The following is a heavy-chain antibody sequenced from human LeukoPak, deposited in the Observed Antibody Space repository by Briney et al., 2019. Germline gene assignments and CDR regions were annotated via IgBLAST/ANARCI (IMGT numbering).Heavy chain of an antibody. J-gene: IGHJ4*02. D-gene: IGHD6-19*01. CDR3: ARRFDTSGWVDY. V-gene: IGHV4-4*09. Sequence: SETLSLTCTVSGVSISGYYWSWIRQPPGKALEWVGYIYSSGATNSNPSPKRRVTISVESSTTPSSLQLNSVTAPDTAVYYCARRFDTSGWVDYWGKGTLVTVSS. CDR2: IYSSGAT. CDR1: GVSISGYY.